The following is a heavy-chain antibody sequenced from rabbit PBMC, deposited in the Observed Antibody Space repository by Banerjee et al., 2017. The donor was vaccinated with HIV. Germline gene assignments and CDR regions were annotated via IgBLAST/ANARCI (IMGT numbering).Heavy chain of an antibody. CDR1: GFSFSSGYW. V-gene: IGHV1S45*01. CDR3: VRGSAYAGAGYAL. Sequence: QEQLVESGGGLVQPGASLTLTCTASGFSFSSGYWICWVRQAPGKGLEWIGCIGAGSGTTYYATWAKGRFTISKTSSTTVALQMTSLTAADTATCFCVRGSAYAGAGYALWGPGTLVTVS. J-gene: IGHJ4*01. D-gene: IGHD4-2*01. CDR2: IGAGSGTT.